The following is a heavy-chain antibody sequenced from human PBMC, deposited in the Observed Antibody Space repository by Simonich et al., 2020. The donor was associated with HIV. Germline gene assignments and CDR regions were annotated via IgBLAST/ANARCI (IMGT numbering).Heavy chain of an antibody. D-gene: IGHD6-13*01. Sequence: QVQLQQWGAGLLKPSETLSLSCAVYGGSFNTYYWSWIRQPPGKGLELIGEINHSGSHNDNPSLKSRVTISVDTSKNQFSLKLSSVTAADTAVYYGARGRYSSSSHDVFDSWGQGTMVTVSS. V-gene: IGHV4-34*01. CDR2: INHSGSH. CDR3: ARGRYSSSSHDVFDS. J-gene: IGHJ3*02. CDR1: GGSFNTYY.